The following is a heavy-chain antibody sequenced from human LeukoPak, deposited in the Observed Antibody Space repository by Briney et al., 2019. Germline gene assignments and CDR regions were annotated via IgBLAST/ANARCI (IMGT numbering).Heavy chain of an antibody. D-gene: IGHD3-22*01. CDR2: IYPGDSDT. CDR3: ATVGYYYDSSGLLFDY. CDR1: GYSFTSYW. V-gene: IGHV5-51*01. J-gene: IGHJ4*02. Sequence: GESLKTSCKGSGYSFTSYWIGWVRPMPGKGLEWMGIIYPGDSDTRYSPSFQGQVTISADKSISTAYLQWSSPKASDTAMYYCATVGYYYDSSGLLFDYWGQGTLVTVSS.